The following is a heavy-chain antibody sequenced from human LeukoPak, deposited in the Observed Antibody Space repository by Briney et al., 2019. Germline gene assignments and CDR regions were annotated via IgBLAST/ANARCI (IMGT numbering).Heavy chain of an antibody. CDR3: ARDRSSGPGYYYYYGMDV. CDR2: ISSSGSTI. D-gene: IGHD3-22*01. Sequence: PGGSLRLSCAASGFTFSDYYMSWIRQAPGKGLEWVSYISSSGSTIYYADSVKGRFTISRDNAKNSPYLQMNSLRAEDTAVYYCARDRSSGPGYYYYYGMDVWGQGTTVTVSS. CDR1: GFTFSDYY. J-gene: IGHJ6*02. V-gene: IGHV3-11*01.